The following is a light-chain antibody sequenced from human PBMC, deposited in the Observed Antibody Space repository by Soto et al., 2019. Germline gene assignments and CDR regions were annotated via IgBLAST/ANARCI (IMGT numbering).Light chain of an antibody. CDR3: QQSYSSTLT. CDR2: ASY. CDR1: QSISTY. J-gene: IGKJ1*01. Sequence: DIMLTQSPSSLSASVGDRVTITCGASQSISTYLNWYQQKPGTAPKLLIYASYTLQSGVPSRLSGRGYGSDLTITISSMKHEDFETYSCQQSYSSTLTFAQGTKVDIK. V-gene: IGKV1-39*01.